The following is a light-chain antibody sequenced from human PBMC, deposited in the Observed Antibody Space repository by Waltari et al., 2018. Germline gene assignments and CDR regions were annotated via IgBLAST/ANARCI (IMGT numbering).Light chain of an antibody. CDR2: GGT. Sequence: EIVLTQSPGTLSLSPGERATLSCRASQSVSRALAWYQHKPGQAPRLLIYGGTRATGIPDRFSGSGYGTDFSLTISRLEPEDVAVYYCQHYVRLPATFGQGTKVEIK. J-gene: IGKJ1*01. CDR3: QHYVRLPAT. V-gene: IGKV3-20*01. CDR1: QSVSRA.